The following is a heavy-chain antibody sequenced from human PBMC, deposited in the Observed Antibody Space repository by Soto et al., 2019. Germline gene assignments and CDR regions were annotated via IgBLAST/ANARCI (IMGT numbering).Heavy chain of an antibody. CDR3: AKVFGEWSPDQFDY. J-gene: IGHJ4*02. V-gene: IGHV3-64*01. CDR2: ISSSGGST. CDR1: GFTFSSYA. D-gene: IGHD3-10*01. Sequence: GGSLRLSCAASGFTFSSYAMHWVRQAPGKGLEYVSAISSSGGSTYYANSVKGRFTISRDNSKNTLYLQMNSLRAEDTAVYYCAKVFGEWSPDQFDYWGQGTLVTVSS.